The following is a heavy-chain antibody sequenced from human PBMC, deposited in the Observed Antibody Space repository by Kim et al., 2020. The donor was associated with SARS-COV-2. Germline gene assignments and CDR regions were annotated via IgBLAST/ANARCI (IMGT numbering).Heavy chain of an antibody. CDR1: GGSISSGSYY. Sequence: SETLSLTCTVSGGSISSGSYYWSWIRQPAGKGLEWIGRIYTSGSTNYNPSLKSRVTISVDTSKNQFSLKLSSVTAADTAVYYCAREGIEYMAARPPQGYFDLWGRGTLVTVSS. CDR3: AREGIEYMAARPPQGYFDL. CDR2: IYTSGST. J-gene: IGHJ2*01. D-gene: IGHD6-6*01. V-gene: IGHV4-61*02.